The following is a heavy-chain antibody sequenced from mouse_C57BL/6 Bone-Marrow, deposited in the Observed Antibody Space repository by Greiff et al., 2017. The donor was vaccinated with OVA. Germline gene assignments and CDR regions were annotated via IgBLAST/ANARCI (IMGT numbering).Heavy chain of an antibody. Sequence: VQLQQSGPVLVKPGASVKMSCKASGYTFTDYYMNWVKQSHGKSLEWIGVINPYNGGTSYNQKFKGKATLTFDKSSSTAYMELNSLTSEDSAVYYCARPIYYYGSSYDYWGQGTTLTVSS. V-gene: IGHV1-19*01. CDR1: GYTFTDYY. CDR3: ARPIYYYGSSYDY. J-gene: IGHJ2*01. CDR2: INPYNGGT. D-gene: IGHD1-1*01.